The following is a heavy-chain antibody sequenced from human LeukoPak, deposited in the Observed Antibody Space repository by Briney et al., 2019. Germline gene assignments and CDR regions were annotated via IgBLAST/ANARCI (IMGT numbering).Heavy chain of an antibody. V-gene: IGHV3-48*01. J-gene: IGHJ4*02. CDR3: ARGLRPLPY. CDR1: GFTFSSYS. Sequence: GGSLRLSCAASGFTFSSYSMNWVRQAPGKGLEWVSYISSSSSTIYYADSVKGRFTISRDNAKNSLYLQMNGLRAEDTAVYYCARGLRPLPYWGQGTLVTVSS. CDR2: ISSSSSTI.